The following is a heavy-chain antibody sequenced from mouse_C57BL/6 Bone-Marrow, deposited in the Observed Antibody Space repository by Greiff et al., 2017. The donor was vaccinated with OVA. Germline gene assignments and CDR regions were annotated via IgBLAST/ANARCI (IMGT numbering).Heavy chain of an antibody. Sequence: VQLQQSGTVLARPGASVKMSCKTSGYTFTSYWMHWVKQRPGQGLEWIGAIYPGNSDTSYNQKFKGKAKLTAVTSASTAYMELSSLTNEDSAVYYCTRTHYYGSRYAMDYWGQGTSVTVSS. V-gene: IGHV1-5*01. CDR1: GYTFTSYW. D-gene: IGHD1-1*01. CDR2: IYPGNSDT. J-gene: IGHJ4*01. CDR3: TRTHYYGSRYAMDY.